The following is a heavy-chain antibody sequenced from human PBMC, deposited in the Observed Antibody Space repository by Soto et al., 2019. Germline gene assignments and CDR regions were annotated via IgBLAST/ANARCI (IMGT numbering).Heavy chain of an antibody. D-gene: IGHD1-26*01. CDR2: ISYDGSNK. CDR1: GFTFSSYG. CDR3: AKAGIVGATTGAFDI. V-gene: IGHV3-30*18. Sequence: ARGSLRLSCSASGFTFSSYGMHWFRQAPGKGLEWVAVISYDGSNKYYADSVKGRFTISRDNSKNTLYLQMNSLRAEDTAVYYCAKAGIVGATTGAFDIWGQGTMVTVSS. J-gene: IGHJ3*02.